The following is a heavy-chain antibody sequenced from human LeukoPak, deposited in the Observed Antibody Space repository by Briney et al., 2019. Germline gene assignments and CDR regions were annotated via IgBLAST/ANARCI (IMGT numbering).Heavy chain of an antibody. CDR3: AKHRDNGYSSGYHDFDF. D-gene: IGHD3-22*01. CDR2: TGASGITT. CDR1: GFTFSTYA. Sequence: GGSLRLSCAASGFTFSTYAMSWVRQAPGKGLEWVSGTGASGITTHYAGSVKGRFTLSRDNSKNTLYLQMSSLRAEDTAVYYCAKHRDNGYSSGYHDFDFWGQGTLVTVSS. V-gene: IGHV3-23*01. J-gene: IGHJ4*02.